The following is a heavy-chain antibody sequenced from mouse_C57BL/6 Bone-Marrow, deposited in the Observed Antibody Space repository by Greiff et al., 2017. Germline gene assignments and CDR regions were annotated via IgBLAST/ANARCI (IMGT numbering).Heavy chain of an antibody. Sequence: QVHVKQSGAELVRPGSSVKLSCKASGYTFTSYWMDWVKQRPGQGLEWIGNIYPSDSETHYNQKFKDKATLTVDKSSSTAYMQLSSLTSEDSAVYYCARWSHFAYWGQGTLVTVSA. CDR1: GYTFTSYW. CDR3: ARWSHFAY. CDR2: IYPSDSET. J-gene: IGHJ3*01. V-gene: IGHV1-61*01.